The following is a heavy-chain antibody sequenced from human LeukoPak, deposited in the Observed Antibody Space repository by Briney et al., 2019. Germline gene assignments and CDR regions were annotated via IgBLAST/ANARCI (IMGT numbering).Heavy chain of an antibody. CDR3: ARDSGNSFDY. V-gene: IGHV3-48*02. Sequence: GGSLRLSCAASGFTFSTYSMNWVRQAPGKGLQWVSYISESGAAMYYADSVKGRFTISRDNAKNSLYLQMNSLRDGDTAVYYCARDSGNSFDYWGQGTLVTVS. CDR2: ISESGAAM. J-gene: IGHJ4*02. CDR1: GFTFSTYS.